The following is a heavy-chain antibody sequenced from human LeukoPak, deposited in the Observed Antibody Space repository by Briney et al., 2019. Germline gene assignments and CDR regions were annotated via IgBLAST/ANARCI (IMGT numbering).Heavy chain of an antibody. CDR2: ISATGEKA. J-gene: IGHJ4*02. CDR3: VKDRRFSVTTDYYFDV. D-gene: IGHD4-17*01. V-gene: IGHV3-23*01. CDR1: GFTFSSFA. Sequence: GGSLRLSCTASGFTFSSFAMNWVRQAPGKGLERVSVISATGEKAYYAESVKDRFIISRDYSKSTVFLDMNSLRVDDTAIYYCVKDRRFSVTTDYYFDVWGPGTLVTVSS.